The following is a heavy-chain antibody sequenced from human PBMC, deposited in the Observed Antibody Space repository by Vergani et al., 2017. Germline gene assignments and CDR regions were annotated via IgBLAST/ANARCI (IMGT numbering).Heavy chain of an antibody. CDR1: GYPFTGYY. J-gene: IGHJ4*02. CDR3: ARARRTVFGVVHREDYYFDY. V-gene: IGHV1-2*02. CDR2: INPHSGCT. Sequence: QVQLVQSGAEVKKPGASVKVSCKASGYPFTGYYMHWVRQAPGQGLEWMGWINPHSGCTHYAQKFQGRVTMTRDTSISTAYMELSRLRSDDTAVYYCARARRTVFGVVHREDYYFDYWGQGTLVTVSS. D-gene: IGHD3-3*01.